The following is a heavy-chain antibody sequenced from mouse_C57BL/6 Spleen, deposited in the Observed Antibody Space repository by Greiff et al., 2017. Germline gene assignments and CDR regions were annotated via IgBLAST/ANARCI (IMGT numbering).Heavy chain of an antibody. J-gene: IGHJ2*01. V-gene: IGHV1-63*01. CDR1: GYTFTNYW. CDR2: IYPGGGYT. CDR3: ARMGMVTTTPYYFDY. D-gene: IGHD2-2*01. Sequence: QVQLKQSGAELVRPGTSVKMSCKASGYTFTNYWIGWAKQRPGHGLEWLGDIYPGGGYTNSNEKFQGKATLTADKSSSTAYMQFSSRTSEDSAIYYCARMGMVTTTPYYFDYWGQGTTLTVSS.